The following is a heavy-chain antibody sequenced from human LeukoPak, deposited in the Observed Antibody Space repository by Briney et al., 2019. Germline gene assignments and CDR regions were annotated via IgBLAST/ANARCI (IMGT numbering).Heavy chain of an antibody. V-gene: IGHV4-61*02. CDR1: GGSISSGSYY. CDR3: ARGGYYDSSGYYEYFDY. J-gene: IGHJ4*02. CDR2: INTSGST. D-gene: IGHD3-22*01. Sequence: SETLSLTCTVSGGSISSGSYYWSWIRQPAGKGLEWIGRINTSGSTNYNPSLKSRVTISVDTSKKQFSLKLSSVTAADTAVYFCARGGYYDSSGYYEYFDYWGQGTLVTVS.